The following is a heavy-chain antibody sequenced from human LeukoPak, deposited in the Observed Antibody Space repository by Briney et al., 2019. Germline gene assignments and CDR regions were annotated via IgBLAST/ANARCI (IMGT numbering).Heavy chain of an antibody. Sequence: ASVKVSCKVSGYILTELSMHWVRPAPGKGLAWMGSFDPEDGETIYAQKFKGRVTMTEDTSTDTAYMELSSLRSEDTAVYYCATDGVPVAMNYYYGMDVWGQGTTVTVSS. CDR1: GYILTELS. D-gene: IGHD2-2*01. CDR3: ATDGVPVAMNYYYGMDV. J-gene: IGHJ6*02. CDR2: FDPEDGET. V-gene: IGHV1-24*01.